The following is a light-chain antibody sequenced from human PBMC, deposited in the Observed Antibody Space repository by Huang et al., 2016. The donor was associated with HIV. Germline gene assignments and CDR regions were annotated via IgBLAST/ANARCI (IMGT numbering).Light chain of an antibody. CDR3: QQYNTSPTT. Sequence: EIIMTQFPATLSLSPGERATLPCRASQSVATQSAWYQQKPGQAPRLLTFGASNRATGVPDRFSGSGSGTEFTLTISSLQSEDFAVYYCQQYNTSPTTFGPGTRVDVK. CDR2: GAS. CDR1: QSVATQ. J-gene: IGKJ3*01. V-gene: IGKV3-15*01.